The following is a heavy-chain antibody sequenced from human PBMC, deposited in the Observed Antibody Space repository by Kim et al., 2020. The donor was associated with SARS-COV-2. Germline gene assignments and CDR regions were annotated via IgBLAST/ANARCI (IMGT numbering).Heavy chain of an antibody. J-gene: IGHJ5*02. Sequence: ADFVKGRFTISRDASSETMDLQMTSLRADDTAVYYCVRGIVGPTSWFDPWGQGTLVTVSS. D-gene: IGHD1-26*01. CDR3: VRGIVGPTSWFDP. V-gene: IGHV3-30*01.